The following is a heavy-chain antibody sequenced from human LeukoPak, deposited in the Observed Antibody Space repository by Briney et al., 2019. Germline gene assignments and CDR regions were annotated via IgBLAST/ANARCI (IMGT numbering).Heavy chain of an antibody. V-gene: IGHV4-34*01. J-gene: IGHJ4*02. CDR3: ARGSASYYFDY. Sequence: GSLRLSCAASGFTFSDYYMSWIRQPPGKGLEWIGEINHSGSTNYNPSLKSRVTISVDTSKNQFSLKLSSVTAADTAVYYCARGSASYYFDYWGQGTLVTVSS. CDR2: INHSGST. CDR1: GFTFSDYY.